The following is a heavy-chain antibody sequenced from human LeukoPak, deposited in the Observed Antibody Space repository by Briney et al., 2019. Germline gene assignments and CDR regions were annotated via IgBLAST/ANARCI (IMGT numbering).Heavy chain of an antibody. V-gene: IGHV1-8*01. CDR1: GYTFTSYD. CDR3: ARGRSLRYFDWLLTFDP. CDR2: MNPNSGNT. D-gene: IGHD3-9*01. J-gene: IGHJ5*02. Sequence: ASVKVSCKASGYTFTSYDINWVRQATGQGLEWMGWMNPNSGNTGYAQKFQGRVTMTRNTSISTAYMELSSLRSEDTAVYYCARGRSLRYFDWLLTFDPWGQGTLVTVSS.